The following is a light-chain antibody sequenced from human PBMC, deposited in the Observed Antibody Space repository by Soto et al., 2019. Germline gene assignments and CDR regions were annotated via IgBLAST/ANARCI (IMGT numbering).Light chain of an antibody. CDR3: AAWDTSLHALI. V-gene: IGLV1-51*01. Sequence: QSVLPQPPAVSAAPGQMVTISCSGTSSNIGSTYVSWYQHLPGTAPKLLIYDNNKRPSGIPARFSGSKSGTSATLGITGLQTGDEADYYCAAWDTSLHALILGGGTELPVL. CDR2: DNN. CDR1: SSNIGSTY. J-gene: IGLJ2*01.